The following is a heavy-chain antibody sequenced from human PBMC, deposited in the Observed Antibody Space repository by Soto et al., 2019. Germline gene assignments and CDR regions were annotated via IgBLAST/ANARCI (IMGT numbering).Heavy chain of an antibody. CDR1: DSTIRRYA. V-gene: IGHV3-23*01. Sequence: VGSLRLSCAASDSTIRRYAMSWVRQAPGKGLEWVSGITGNSARIYYADSVKGRFSISRDNSKNTLYLQMDTLRAEDTAVYYCAKNGDFDYDAFDVWGQGTVVTVS. J-gene: IGHJ3*01. CDR3: AKNGDFDYDAFDV. CDR2: ITGNSARI. D-gene: IGHD3-16*01.